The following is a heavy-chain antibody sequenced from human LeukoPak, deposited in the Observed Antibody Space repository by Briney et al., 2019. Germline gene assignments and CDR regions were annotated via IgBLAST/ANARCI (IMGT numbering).Heavy chain of an antibody. CDR2: IRSSGDKT. D-gene: IGHD3-10*01. CDR1: GFTFSNYG. V-gene: IGHV3-23*01. Sequence: QPGGSLRLSCAASGFTFSNYGMSWVRQAPGKGLEWVSAIRSSGDKTYYADSVKGRFAISRDNSKNTLYLQMNSLRAEDTAVYYCARRRGVTFGDFDYWGQGTLVTVSS. CDR3: ARRRGVTFGDFDY. J-gene: IGHJ4*02.